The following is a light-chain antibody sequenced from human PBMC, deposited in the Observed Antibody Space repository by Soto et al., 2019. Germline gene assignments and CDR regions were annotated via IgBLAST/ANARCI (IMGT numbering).Light chain of an antibody. J-gene: IGKJ4*01. V-gene: IGKV3-11*01. CDR2: HSS. CDR3: PQRRNRPALT. Sequence: ETVLTQSPATLSLSPGETATLSCRASESVDIYLAWYQQKPGQAPRLLIYHSSNRATGIPARFSGSGSGTDFTLTITSLEPEDSAVYYCPQRRNRPALTFGGGSRVEI. CDR1: ESVDIY.